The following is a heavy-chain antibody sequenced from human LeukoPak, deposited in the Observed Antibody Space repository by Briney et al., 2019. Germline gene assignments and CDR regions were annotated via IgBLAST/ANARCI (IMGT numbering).Heavy chain of an antibody. CDR1: GYTFTGYY. CDR3: AREIRMATGGGDY. Sequence: ASVKVSCKASGYTFTGYYMHWVRQAPGQRLEWMGWINAGNGNTKYSQKFQGRVTITRDTSASTAYMELSSLRSEDTAVYYCAREIRMATGGGDYWGQGTLVTVSS. D-gene: IGHD5-24*01. CDR2: INAGNGNT. J-gene: IGHJ4*02. V-gene: IGHV1-3*01.